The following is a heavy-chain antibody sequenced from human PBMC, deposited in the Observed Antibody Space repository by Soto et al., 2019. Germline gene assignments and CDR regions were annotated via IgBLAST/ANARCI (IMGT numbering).Heavy chain of an antibody. J-gene: IGHJ6*02. CDR2: IIPIFGTA. D-gene: IGHD6-6*01. V-gene: IGHV1-69*01. CDR1: GGTFSSYA. CDR3: ARAQEYSSSSEPIRCYYYGMDV. Sequence: QVQLVQSGAEVKKPGSSVKVSCKASGGTFSSYAISWVRQAPGQGLEWMGGIIPIFGTANYAQKFQGRVTITADESTSTAYMELSSLRSEDTAVYYCARAQEYSSSSEPIRCYYYGMDVWGQGTTVTVSS.